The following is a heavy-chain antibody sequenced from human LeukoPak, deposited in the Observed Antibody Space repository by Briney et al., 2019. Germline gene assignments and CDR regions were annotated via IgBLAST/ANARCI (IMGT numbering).Heavy chain of an antibody. CDR3: ASSGWYGRNYYFDY. J-gene: IGHJ4*02. V-gene: IGHV1-69*06. Sequence: SVKVSCKASGGTFSSYAISWVRQAPGQGLEWMGGIIPIFGTANYAQKFQGRVTITADKSTSTAYMELSSLRSEDTAVYYCASSGWYGRNYYFDYWGQGTLVTVSS. CDR2: IIPIFGTA. CDR1: GGTFSSYA. D-gene: IGHD6-19*01.